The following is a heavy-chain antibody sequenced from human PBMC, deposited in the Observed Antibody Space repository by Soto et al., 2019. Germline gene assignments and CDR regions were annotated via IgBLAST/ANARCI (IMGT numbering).Heavy chain of an antibody. D-gene: IGHD3-10*01. CDR2: SMPIFGSA. CDR1: GGTFSTYA. J-gene: IGHJ6*02. CDR3: ARRARGYPYVAYYYFGMDV. Sequence: QVQLVQSGAEVQKPGSSVKVSCKTSGGTFSTYAINWVRQAPGQGLEWMGGSMPIFGSANYSQKFQGRVTTTADECTSTTYVELSRLRSEDTALSYCARRARGYPYVAYYYFGMDVWGPGTTVTVSS. V-gene: IGHV1-69*12.